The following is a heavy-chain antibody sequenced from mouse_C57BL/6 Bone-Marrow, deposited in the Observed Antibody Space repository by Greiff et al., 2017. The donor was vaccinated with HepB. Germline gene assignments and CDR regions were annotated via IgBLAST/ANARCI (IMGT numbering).Heavy chain of an antibody. D-gene: IGHD2-4*01. Sequence: EVQGVESGAELVRPGSSVKMSCKTSGYTFTSYGINWVKQRPGQGLEWIGYIYIGNGYTEYTEKFKGKATLTSDTSSSTAYMQLSSLTSEDSAIYFCAREDNYDSLYFDYWGQGTTLTVSS. CDR2: IYIGNGYT. CDR1: GYTFTSYG. V-gene: IGHV1-58*01. CDR3: AREDNYDSLYFDY. J-gene: IGHJ2*01.